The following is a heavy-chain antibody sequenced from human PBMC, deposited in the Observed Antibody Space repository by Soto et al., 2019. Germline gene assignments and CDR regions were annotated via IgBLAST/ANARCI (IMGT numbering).Heavy chain of an antibody. V-gene: IGHV4-34*01. CDR2: INHSGST. CDR3: ASVDTATGDYYYGMDV. J-gene: IGHJ6*02. Sequence: SETLSLTCAVYGGSFSGYYWSWIRQPPGKGLEWIGEINHSGSTNYNPSLKSRVTISVDTSKSQFSLKLSSVTAADTAVYYCASVDTATGDYYYGMDVWGQGTTVTVSS. D-gene: IGHD5-18*01. CDR1: GGSFSGYY.